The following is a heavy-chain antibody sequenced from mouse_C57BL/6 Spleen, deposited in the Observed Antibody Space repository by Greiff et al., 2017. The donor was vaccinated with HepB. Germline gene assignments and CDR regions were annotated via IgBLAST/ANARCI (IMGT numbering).Heavy chain of an antibody. CDR3: ARIGYYDYGGLYYFDY. CDR2: IYPRSGNT. V-gene: IGHV1-81*01. D-gene: IGHD2-4*01. CDR1: GYTFTSYG. Sequence: VQRVESGAELARPGASVKLSCKASGYTFTSYGISWVKQRTGQGLEWIGEIYPRSGNTYHNEKFKGKATLTADKSSSTAYMELRSLTSEDSAVYFCARIGYYDYGGLYYFDYWGQGTTLTVSS. J-gene: IGHJ2*01.